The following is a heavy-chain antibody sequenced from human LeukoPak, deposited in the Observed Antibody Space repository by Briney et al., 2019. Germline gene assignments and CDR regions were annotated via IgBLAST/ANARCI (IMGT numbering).Heavy chain of an antibody. CDR2: INQDGSEK. CDR1: GFTFSSYW. V-gene: IGHV3-7*03. CDR3: ARDHSTSCFDC. Sequence: GGSLRLSCTASGFTFSSYWMSWVRQAPGKGLEWVSNINQDGSEKYYVDSVKGRFTISRDNAKNSLYLQMNSLRAEDTAVYYCARDHSTSCFDCWGQGTLVTVSS. J-gene: IGHJ4*02. D-gene: IGHD2-2*01.